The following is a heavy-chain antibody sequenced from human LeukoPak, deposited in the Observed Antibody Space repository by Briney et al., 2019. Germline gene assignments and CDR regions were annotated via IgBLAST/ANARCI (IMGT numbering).Heavy chain of an antibody. Sequence: GGSLRLSCAASGFTFDVYAMLWARHATGKALVWVSGISWNSGSIGYADSVKGRFIISRDNAKNSLYLQMNSLRADDTALYYCAKEIPPQSVIWGQGTMVTVSS. D-gene: IGHD2-21*01. CDR3: AKEIPPQSVI. J-gene: IGHJ3*02. CDR1: GFTFDVYA. V-gene: IGHV3-9*01. CDR2: ISWNSGSI.